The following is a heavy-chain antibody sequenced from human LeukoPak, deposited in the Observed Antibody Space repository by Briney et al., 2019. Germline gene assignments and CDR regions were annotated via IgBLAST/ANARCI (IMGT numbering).Heavy chain of an antibody. CDR3: AAEIRYYDILSDV. D-gene: IGHD3-9*01. V-gene: IGHV3-30*13. CDR2: ISYDGSNQ. CDR1: GFTFSSFG. J-gene: IGHJ6*04. Sequence: SGGSLRLSCAVSGFTFSSFGMHWVRQSPGKGLEWVALISYDGSNQYFGDSVKGRFTISRDNFKNRLYLQMKSLRPEDTAVYYCAAEIRYYDILSDVWGKGTTVTISS.